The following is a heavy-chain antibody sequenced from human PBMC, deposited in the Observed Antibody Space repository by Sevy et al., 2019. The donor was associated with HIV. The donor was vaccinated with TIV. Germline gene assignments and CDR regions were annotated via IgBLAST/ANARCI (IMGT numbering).Heavy chain of an antibody. J-gene: IGHJ4*01. CDR1: RFTVSSNF. D-gene: IGHD4-17*01. V-gene: IGHV3-53*01. CDR3: ARGKHISDYYGSFDY. Sequence: GGSLRLSCAASRFTVSSNFMSWVRQAPGKGLEWVSVICIGGTTYYAYSVKGRFTISRDNSKNTLYLQMNSLRAEDTAVYYCARGKHISDYYGSFDYWGHGTLVTVSS. CDR2: ICIGGTT.